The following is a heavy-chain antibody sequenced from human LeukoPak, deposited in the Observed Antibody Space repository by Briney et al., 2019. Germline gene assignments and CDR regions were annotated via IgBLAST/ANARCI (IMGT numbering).Heavy chain of an antibody. D-gene: IGHD3-22*01. Sequence: PSETLSLTCAVYGGSFSGYYWSWIRQPPGKGLEWIWEINHSGSTNYNPSLKSRVTISVDTSKNQFSLKLSSVTAADTAVYYCARGHGGYYYDSSGYYLFGWGQGTLVTVSS. J-gene: IGHJ4*02. CDR2: INHSGST. CDR1: GGSFSGYY. CDR3: ARGHGGYYYDSSGYYLFG. V-gene: IGHV4-34*01.